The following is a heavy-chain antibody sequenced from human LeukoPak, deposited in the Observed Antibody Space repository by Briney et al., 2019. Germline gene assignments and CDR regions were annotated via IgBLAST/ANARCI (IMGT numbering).Heavy chain of an antibody. CDR2: IYHSGST. CDR1: GYSISSGYY. CDR3: ATHSGYDWESFYDY. J-gene: IGHJ4*02. V-gene: IGHV4-38-2*02. D-gene: IGHD5-12*01. Sequence: PSETLSLTCTVSGYSISSGYYWGCIRHPPGKGLEWIGSIYHSGSTYYNPSLKSRVTISVDTSKNQFSLKLSSVTAADTAVYYCATHSGYDWESFYDYWGQGTLVTVAS.